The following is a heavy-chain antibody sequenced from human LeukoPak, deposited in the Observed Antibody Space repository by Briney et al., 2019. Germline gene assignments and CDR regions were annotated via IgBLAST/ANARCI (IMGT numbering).Heavy chain of an antibody. Sequence: SETLSLTCTVSGGSISSYHWSWIRQPPGKGLEWIGDIYYSGSTNYNPSLKSRVTISVDTSKNQFSLKLSSVTAADTAVYYCASSSYYYYGMDVWGQGTTVTVSS. CDR3: ASSSYYYYGMDV. V-gene: IGHV4-59*01. J-gene: IGHJ6*02. CDR2: IYYSGST. CDR1: GGSISSYH.